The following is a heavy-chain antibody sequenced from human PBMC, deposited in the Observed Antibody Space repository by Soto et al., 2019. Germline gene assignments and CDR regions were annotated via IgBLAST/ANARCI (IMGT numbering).Heavy chain of an antibody. CDR2: INAGNGNT. CDR1: GYTFTSYA. CDR3: ARDFDDSSGPDD. V-gene: IGHV1-3*01. J-gene: IGHJ4*02. Sequence: ASVKVSCKASGYTFTSYAMHWVRQAPGQRLEWMGWINAGNGNTKYSQKFQGRVTITRDTSASTAYMELSSLRSEDTAVYYCARDFDDSSGPDDWGQGTLVTVSS. D-gene: IGHD3-22*01.